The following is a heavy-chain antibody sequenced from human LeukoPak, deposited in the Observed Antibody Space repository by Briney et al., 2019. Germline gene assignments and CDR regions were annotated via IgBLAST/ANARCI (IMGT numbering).Heavy chain of an antibody. Sequence: SETLSLTCAVYGGSFSGYYWSWIRQPPGKGLEWIGEINHSGSTNYNPSLKSRVTISVDTSKNQFSLKLSSVTAADTAVYYCARGVGQLADFDYWGQGTLATVSS. V-gene: IGHV4-34*01. J-gene: IGHJ4*02. CDR3: ARGVGQLADFDY. CDR2: INHSGST. D-gene: IGHD6-6*01. CDR1: GGSFSGYY.